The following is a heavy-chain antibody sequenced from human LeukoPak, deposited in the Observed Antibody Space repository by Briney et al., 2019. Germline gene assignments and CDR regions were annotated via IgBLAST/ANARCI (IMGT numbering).Heavy chain of an antibody. CDR3: AREVWFGELRWFDP. Sequence: PSETLSLTCAVYGGSFSGYYWSWIRQPPGKGLEWIGEINHSGSTNYNPSLKSRVTISVDTSKNQFSLKLSSVTAADTAVYYCAREVWFGELRWFDPWGQGTLVTVSS. D-gene: IGHD3-10*01. CDR1: GGSFSGYY. J-gene: IGHJ5*02. CDR2: INHSGST. V-gene: IGHV4-34*01.